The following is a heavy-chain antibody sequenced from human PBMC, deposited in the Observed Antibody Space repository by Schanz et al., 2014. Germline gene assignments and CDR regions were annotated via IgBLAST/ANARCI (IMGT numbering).Heavy chain of an antibody. CDR1: GFTFEDYT. Sequence: EVKLVESGGAAARPGGSLRLSCAASGFTFEDYTIHWVRQRLGKGLERVGRISWHGDDTDYADSVKDRFTISRDNSKSSLYLHMHSLRPEDTAFYFCTKDSGLTYFDSWGQGTLVTVSS. J-gene: IGHJ4*02. V-gene: IGHV3-43*01. CDR3: TKDSGLTYFDS. CDR2: ISWHGDDT.